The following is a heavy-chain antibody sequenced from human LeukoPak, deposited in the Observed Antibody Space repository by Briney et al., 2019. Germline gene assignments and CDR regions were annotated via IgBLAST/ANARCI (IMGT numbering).Heavy chain of an antibody. CDR3: AKDPFKESAEGYFDY. V-gene: IGHV3-9*01. J-gene: IGHJ4*02. Sequence: GGSLRLSCAASGFTFDDYAMHWVRQAPGKGLEWVSGISWNSGSIGYADSVKGRFTISGDNAKNSLYLQMNSLRAEDTALYYCAKDPFKESAEGYFDYWGQGTLVTVSS. D-gene: IGHD2/OR15-2a*01. CDR2: ISWNSGSI. CDR1: GFTFDDYA.